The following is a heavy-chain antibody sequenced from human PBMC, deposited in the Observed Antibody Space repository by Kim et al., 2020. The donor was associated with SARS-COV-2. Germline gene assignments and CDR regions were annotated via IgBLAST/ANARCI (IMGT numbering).Heavy chain of an antibody. D-gene: IGHD1-26*01. CDR1: GGSISSGGYY. J-gene: IGHJ3*02. CDR2: IYYSGST. CDR3: ARVSGSYYQEAFDI. V-gene: IGHV4-31*03. Sequence: SETLSLTCTVSGGSISSGGYYWSWIRQHPGKGLEWIGYIYYSGSTYYNPSLKSRVTISVDTSKNQFSLKLSSVTAADTAVYYCARVSGSYYQEAFDIWGQGTMVTVSS.